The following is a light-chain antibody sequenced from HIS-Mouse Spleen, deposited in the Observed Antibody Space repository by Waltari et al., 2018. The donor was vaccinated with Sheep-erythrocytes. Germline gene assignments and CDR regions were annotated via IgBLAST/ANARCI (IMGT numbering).Light chain of an antibody. CDR1: SSNTGAGYD. CDR2: GNS. V-gene: IGLV1-40*01. Sequence: QSVLTQPPSVSGAPGQRVTIPCTGSSSNTGAGYDVSWYQQLPGTAPKPLIYGNSNRPSGVPDRFSGSKSGTSASLAITGLQAEDEADYYCQSYDSSLSAVVFGGGTKLTVL. CDR3: QSYDSSLSAVV. J-gene: IGLJ2*01.